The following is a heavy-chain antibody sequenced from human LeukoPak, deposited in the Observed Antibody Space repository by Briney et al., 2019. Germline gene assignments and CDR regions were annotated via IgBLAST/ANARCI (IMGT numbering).Heavy chain of an antibody. Sequence: GGSLRLSCAASGFTFSSYAMSWVRQAPGKGLEWVSAISGSGGSTYYADSVKGRFSISRDNSKSTLYLQMNSLRAEDTAVYYCAKGRSMIVATTVAYWGQGTLVTVS. CDR3: AKGRSMIVATTVAY. CDR2: ISGSGGST. CDR1: GFTFSSYA. D-gene: IGHD3-22*01. J-gene: IGHJ4*02. V-gene: IGHV3-23*01.